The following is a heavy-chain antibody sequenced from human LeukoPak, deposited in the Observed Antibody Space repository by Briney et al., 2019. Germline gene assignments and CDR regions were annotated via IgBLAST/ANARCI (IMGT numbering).Heavy chain of an antibody. CDR3: ARGSGVAVAAW. J-gene: IGHJ4*02. D-gene: IGHD6-19*01. CDR1: GYTFTSYY. Sequence: ASVTVSCKASGYTFTSYYMHWVRQAPGQGLEWMGIINPSGGSTSYAQKFQGRVTITADESTSTAYMELSSLRSEDTAVYYCARGSGVAVAAWWGQGTLVTVSS. CDR2: INPSGGST. V-gene: IGHV1-46*01.